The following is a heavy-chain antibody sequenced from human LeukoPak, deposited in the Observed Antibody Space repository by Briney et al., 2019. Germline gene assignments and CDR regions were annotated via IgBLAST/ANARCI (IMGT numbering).Heavy chain of an antibody. CDR3: AKDPYRVVFATGNYLDP. CDR2: ISSDETNI. V-gene: IGHV3-30*18. CDR1: GFTFSNYG. J-gene: IGHJ5*02. D-gene: IGHD2-15*01. Sequence: GGSLRLSCAASGFTFSNYGMHWVRQAPGKGLEWVAVISSDETNIRYGDSVRGRFTVSRDNAKNTVYLQMNSLGADDTAVYYCAKDPYRVVFATGNYLDPWGQGTLVTVSS.